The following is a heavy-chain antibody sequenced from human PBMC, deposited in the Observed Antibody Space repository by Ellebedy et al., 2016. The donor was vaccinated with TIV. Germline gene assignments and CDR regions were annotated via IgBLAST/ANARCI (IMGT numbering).Heavy chain of an antibody. V-gene: IGHV3-21*01. CDR1: GFTFSSYS. CDR2: IISSNHYI. D-gene: IGHD6-13*01. CDR3: ARELAAAGFFDY. J-gene: IGHJ4*02. Sequence: PGGSLRLSCAASGFTFSSYSMNWVRQAPGKGLEWVYSIISSNHYIYYANSVKGRLTISRDNAKNSLYLQMNSLRAEDTAVFYCARELAAAGFFDYWGQGTLVSVSS.